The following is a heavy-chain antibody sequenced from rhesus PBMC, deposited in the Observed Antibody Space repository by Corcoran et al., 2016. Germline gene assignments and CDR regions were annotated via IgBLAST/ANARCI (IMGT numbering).Heavy chain of an antibody. V-gene: IGHV3-16*02. D-gene: IGHD6-31*01. CDR1: GFPFRRYW. CDR3: TRDSSGWYYYGLDS. CDR2: VKKKTDGETA. Sequence: EVQLVESGGGLVQPGGSLSLSCAASGFPFRRYWLSWVRQAPGKGLAWVCRVKKKTDGETATYAESGKGRFTISRDDSKNTVYLQMNSLQTEDTAVYYCTRDSSGWYYYGLDSWGQGVVVTVSS. J-gene: IGHJ6*01.